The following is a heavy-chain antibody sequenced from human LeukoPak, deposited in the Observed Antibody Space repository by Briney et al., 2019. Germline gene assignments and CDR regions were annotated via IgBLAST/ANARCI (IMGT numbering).Heavy chain of an antibody. CDR2: ISSSSSYI. V-gene: IGHV3-21*01. Sequence: GGSLRLSCAASGFTFRSYSMNWVRQAPGKGLEWVSYISSSSSYIYYADSVKGRFTISRDNAKNSLYLQMNSLRAEDTAVYYCARAERFLEWDDAFDIWGQGTLVTVTS. CDR1: GFTFRSYS. D-gene: IGHD3-3*01. CDR3: ARAERFLEWDDAFDI. J-gene: IGHJ3*02.